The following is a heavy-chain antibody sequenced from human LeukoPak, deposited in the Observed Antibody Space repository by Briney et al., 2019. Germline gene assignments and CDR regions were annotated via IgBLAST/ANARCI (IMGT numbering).Heavy chain of an antibody. Sequence: SQTLSLTCAVSGGSISSGGYSWSWIRQPPGKGLEWIGYIYHSGSTYYNPSLKSRVTISVDRSKNQFSLKLSSVTTADTAVYYCARAGGDQTLDYWGQGTLVTVSS. D-gene: IGHD2-21*01. CDR1: GGSISSGGYS. CDR3: ARAGGDQTLDY. J-gene: IGHJ4*02. V-gene: IGHV4-30-2*01. CDR2: IYHSGST.